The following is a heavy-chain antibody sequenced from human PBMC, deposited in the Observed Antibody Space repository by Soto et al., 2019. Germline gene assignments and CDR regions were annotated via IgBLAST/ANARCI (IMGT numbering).Heavy chain of an antibody. J-gene: IGHJ5*02. CDR3: ARGSSCTSTRCYNPDWFGP. CDR1: EFTFNTFV. CDR2: VWYDGSNK. D-gene: IGHD2-2*02. Sequence: QVQLVESGGGVVQPGRSLRLSCAASEFTFNTFVMHWVRQAPGKGLEWVAVVWYDGSNKYYADSVKGRFTISRDNSKNTLYLQMNSLRAEDTAVYYGARGSSCTSTRCYNPDWFGPWGQGTLGTVSS. V-gene: IGHV3-33*01.